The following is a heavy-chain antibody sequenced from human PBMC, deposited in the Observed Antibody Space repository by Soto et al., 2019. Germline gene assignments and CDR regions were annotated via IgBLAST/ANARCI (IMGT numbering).Heavy chain of an antibody. D-gene: IGHD4-17*01. V-gene: IGHV4-39*01. Sequence: SETLSLTCPVSGGSLSSSISHWGWIRQPPGKGLEWIGNIYYSENTYYNPSLKSRVTISVDTSKNQFSLRLTSVTAADTAVYYCATHPPYGPLDHWGQGTLVTVSS. CDR3: ATHPPYGPLDH. CDR1: GGSLSSSISH. CDR2: IYYSENT. J-gene: IGHJ4*02.